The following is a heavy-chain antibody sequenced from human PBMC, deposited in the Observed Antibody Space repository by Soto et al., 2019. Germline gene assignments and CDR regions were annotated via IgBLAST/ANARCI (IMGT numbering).Heavy chain of an antibody. Sequence: PGGSLRLSCAASGFNFSSHWMHWVREAPGKGLIWVSRINSDGSSPIYADFVKGRFTISRDNAKNSLYLQMNSLRAEDTAVYYCARVNYDILTGFGMDVWGQGTTVTVSS. CDR2: INSDGSSP. CDR1: GFNFSSHW. D-gene: IGHD3-9*01. V-gene: IGHV3-74*01. CDR3: ARVNYDILTGFGMDV. J-gene: IGHJ6*02.